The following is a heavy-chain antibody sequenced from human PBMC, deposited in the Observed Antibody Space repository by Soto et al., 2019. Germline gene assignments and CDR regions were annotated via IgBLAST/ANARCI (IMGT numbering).Heavy chain of an antibody. V-gene: IGHV3-30*18. CDR2: ISHDGSNK. CDR1: GFTFSTYG. J-gene: IGHJ4*01. D-gene: IGHD6-19*01. Sequence: QVQLVESGGGVIQPGRSLKLSCGASGFTFSTYGMHWVRQAPGKGLEWVAVISHDGSNKYYAVSVKGRFTISRDNSKNTLYLQMNSLKPEDTAVYYCANGYRGGWYYFDYWGQGTLVTVSS. CDR3: ANGYRGGWYYFDY.